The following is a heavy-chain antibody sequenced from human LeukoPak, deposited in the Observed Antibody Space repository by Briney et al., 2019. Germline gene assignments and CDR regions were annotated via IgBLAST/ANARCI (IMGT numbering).Heavy chain of an antibody. CDR2: MNPNSGNA. CDR1: GYTFTRCD. J-gene: IGHJ3*02. V-gene: IGHV1-8*01. Sequence: ASVKVSCETSGYTFTRCDINWVRQATGHGLEWMGWMNPNSGNAGDAQKFQGKDTMTRKTAISTAYMELGSLRSEDTAVYYCARGYPPVLLWFGELSGTDAFDIWGQGTMVTVS. D-gene: IGHD3-10*01. CDR3: ARGYPPVLLWFGELSGTDAFDI.